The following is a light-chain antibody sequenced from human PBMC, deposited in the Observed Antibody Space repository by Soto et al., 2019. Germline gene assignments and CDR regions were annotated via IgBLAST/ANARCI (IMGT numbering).Light chain of an antibody. J-gene: IGKJ1*01. CDR1: ENIIQY. CDR2: GAS. CDR3: QHSYTAPWT. Sequence: DIQMTQSPSSLSASLGDRVTITCRASENIIQYLNWYQQKPGKVPRLLVYGASRLETGVPSRFSASGFGTEFTLTIRGLQSEDVATYYCQHSYTAPWTFGQGTKV. V-gene: IGKV1-39*01.